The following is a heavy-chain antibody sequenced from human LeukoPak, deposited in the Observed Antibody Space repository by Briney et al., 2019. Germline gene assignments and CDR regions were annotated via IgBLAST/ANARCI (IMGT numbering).Heavy chain of an antibody. Sequence: GGSLRLSCAASGFPVSSNYMSWVRQVPGKGLEWVSLSSSGGNTYYADSVKGRFTISRDNSKNTLSLQMNSLRVEDTAIYYCAKDIQLSTWGLGTMVTVSS. D-gene: IGHD3-16*02. CDR1: GFPVSSNY. CDR2: SSSGGNT. CDR3: AKDIQLST. J-gene: IGHJ3*01. V-gene: IGHV3-53*01.